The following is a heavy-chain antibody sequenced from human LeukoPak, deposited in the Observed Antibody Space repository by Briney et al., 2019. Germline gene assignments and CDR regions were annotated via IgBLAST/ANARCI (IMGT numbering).Heavy chain of an antibody. Sequence: GGSLRLSCAASGFTFSSYGMHWVRQAPGKGLGWVAFIRYDGSNKYYADSVKGRFTISRDNAKNSLYLQMNSLRAEDTAIYYCARHLHTWNGAYYYVDVWGKGITVTISS. CDR3: ARHLHTWNGAYYYVDV. V-gene: IGHV3-30*02. CDR2: IRYDGSNK. CDR1: GFTFSSYG. D-gene: IGHD1-20*01. J-gene: IGHJ6*03.